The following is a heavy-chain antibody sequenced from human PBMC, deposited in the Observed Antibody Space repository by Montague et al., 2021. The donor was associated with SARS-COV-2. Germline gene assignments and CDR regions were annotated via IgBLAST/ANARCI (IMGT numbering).Heavy chain of an antibody. CDR3: AKDRWGVPGPLDPFDY. CDR2: FTGGSGGSS. V-gene: IGHV3-23*01. J-gene: IGHJ4*02. Sequence: SLRLSFSASGFTFSSYAMSWVRQAPGKGLEWVSTFTGGSGGSSYYANFVKGRFTFSRDSSKNTLYLQKNNLSAEDTAVYYCAKDRWGVPGPLDPFDYWGQGTLVTVSS. CDR1: GFTFSSYA. D-gene: IGHD3-10*01.